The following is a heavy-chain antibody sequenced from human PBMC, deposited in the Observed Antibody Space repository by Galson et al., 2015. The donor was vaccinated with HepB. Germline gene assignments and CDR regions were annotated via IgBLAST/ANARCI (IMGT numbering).Heavy chain of an antibody. Sequence: SLRLSCAASGFTFSSYWMSWVRQAPGKGLEWVANIKQDGSEKYYVDSVKGRFTISRDNAKNSLYLQMNSLRAEDTAVYYCARDGCSSTSCQFLSVDAFDIWGQGTMVTVSS. CDR2: IKQDGSEK. V-gene: IGHV3-7*03. D-gene: IGHD2-2*01. CDR3: ARDGCSSTSCQFLSVDAFDI. CDR1: GFTFSSYW. J-gene: IGHJ3*02.